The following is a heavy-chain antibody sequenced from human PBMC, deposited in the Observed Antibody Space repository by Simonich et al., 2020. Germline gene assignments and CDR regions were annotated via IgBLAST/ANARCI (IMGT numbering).Heavy chain of an antibody. CDR2: INPNSGGT. CDR1: GYTFTGYY. Sequence: QVQLVQSGAEVKKPGASVKVSCKASGYTFTGYYMHWGRQAPGQGLEGMGGINPNSGGTNYAQKFQGRVTMTRDTSISTAYMELSRLRSDDTAVYYCARGRLTGDKGAFDIWGQGTMVTVSS. CDR3: ARGRLTGDKGAFDI. V-gene: IGHV1-2*02. D-gene: IGHD7-27*01. J-gene: IGHJ3*02.